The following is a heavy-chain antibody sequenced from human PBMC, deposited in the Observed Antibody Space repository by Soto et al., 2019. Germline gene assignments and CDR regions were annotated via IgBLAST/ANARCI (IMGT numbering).Heavy chain of an antibody. J-gene: IGHJ5*02. CDR1: GFTLNYYA. V-gene: IGHV3-23*01. CDR3: AKEIAASATLWLDP. CDR2: ITSTGDT. Sequence: VQLLESGGGLVQPGGSLRLSCAASGFTLNYYAINWVRQAPGKGLEWVSAITSTGDTYYVDSVKGRFTISRDNSKITLYLQMNSLRAEDTAVYYCAKEIAASATLWLDPWGQGTLVTVSS. D-gene: IGHD6-13*01.